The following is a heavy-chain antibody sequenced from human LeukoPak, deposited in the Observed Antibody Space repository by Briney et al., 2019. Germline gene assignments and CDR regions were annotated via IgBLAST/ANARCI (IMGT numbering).Heavy chain of an antibody. V-gene: IGHV4-61*01. CDR1: GGSISSSSTYY. CDR2: IYYSGST. D-gene: IGHD3-10*01. J-gene: IGHJ6*02. Sequence: PSETLSLTCTVSGGSISSSSTYYWSWIRQPPGKGLEWIGYIYYSGSTNYNPSLKSRVTISVDTSKNQFSLKLSSVTAADTAVYFCARGGSDPMVPYGLDVWGQGTTVTVSS. CDR3: ARGGSDPMVPYGLDV.